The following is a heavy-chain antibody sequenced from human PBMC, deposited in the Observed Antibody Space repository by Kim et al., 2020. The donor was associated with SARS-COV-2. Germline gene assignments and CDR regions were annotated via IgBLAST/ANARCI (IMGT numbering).Heavy chain of an antibody. Sequence: KGRFTISRDKAKNSMYLQMNSLRAEDTAVYYCARTYTMVRGVTAELYYFDYWGQGTLVTVSS. CDR3: ARTYTMVRGVTAELYYFDY. J-gene: IGHJ4*02. D-gene: IGHD3-10*01. V-gene: IGHV3-11*06.